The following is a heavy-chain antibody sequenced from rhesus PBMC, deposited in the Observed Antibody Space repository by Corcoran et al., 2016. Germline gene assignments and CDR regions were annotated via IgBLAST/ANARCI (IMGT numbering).Heavy chain of an antibody. J-gene: IGHJ4*01. CDR2: IFGSSTSP. D-gene: IGHD6S26*01. CDR1: GFTFSDYY. CDR3: AREGYSSGWSPYYFDY. Sequence: VQLVESGGGLVQPGGSLRLSCAASGFTFSDYYMIWVRQAPGKGREWIGYIFGSSTSPNYNPSLKSRVTISKDTSKNQFSLKLSSVTAADTAVYYCAREGYSSGWSPYYFDYWGQGVLVTVSS. V-gene: IGHV4S10*01.